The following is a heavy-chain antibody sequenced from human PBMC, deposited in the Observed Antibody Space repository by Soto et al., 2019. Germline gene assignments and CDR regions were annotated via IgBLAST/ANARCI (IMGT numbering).Heavy chain of an antibody. CDR3: ARRPRDRAPDF. D-gene: IGHD3-22*01. CDR1: GYTFNSYG. V-gene: IGHV1-18*01. J-gene: IGHJ4*02. Sequence: GSVKVSCKASGYTFNSYGITWVRQAPGQGLEWIGWISAYNGKTNYARNLQGRVTMTTDTSTSTAHMELRSLIFDDTAVYFCARRPRDRAPDFWGQGTLVTVSS. CDR2: ISAYNGKT.